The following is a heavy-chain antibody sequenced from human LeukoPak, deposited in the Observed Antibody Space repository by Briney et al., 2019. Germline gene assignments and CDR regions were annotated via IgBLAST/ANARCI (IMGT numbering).Heavy chain of an antibody. CDR3: AKVCLTGYHYYFDY. D-gene: IGHD3-9*01. J-gene: IGHJ4*02. Sequence: GGSLRLSCAASGFTFSSYGMHWVRQAPGKGLEWVAFIRYDGSNKYYADSVKGRFTISRDNSKNTLYLQMNSLRAEDTAVYYCAKVCLTGYHYYFDYWGQGTLVTVSS. CDR2: IRYDGSNK. CDR1: GFTFSSYG. V-gene: IGHV3-30*02.